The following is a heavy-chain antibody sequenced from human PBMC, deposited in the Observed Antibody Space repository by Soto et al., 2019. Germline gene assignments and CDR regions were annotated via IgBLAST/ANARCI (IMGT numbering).Heavy chain of an antibody. CDR2: IIPILDIT. CDR1: GGTFSSYT. CDR3: ARSPPRYCNGGTCPLYFDY. J-gene: IGHJ4*02. Sequence: GASVKVSCKASGGTFSSYTISWVRQAPGQGLEWTGRIIPILDITNYAQKLQGRVTITADKSTSTAYMELSSLRSEDTAVYYCARSPPRYCNGGTCPLYFDYWGQGTLVTVSS. V-gene: IGHV1-69*02. D-gene: IGHD2-15*01.